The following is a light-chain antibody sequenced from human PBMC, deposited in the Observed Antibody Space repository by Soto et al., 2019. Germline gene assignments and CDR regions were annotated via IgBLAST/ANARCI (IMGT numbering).Light chain of an antibody. CDR3: MQAVQTPPA. CDR1: QSLLHSNGYSY. Sequence: DIVMTQSPLSLPVTPGEPASISCRSSQSLLHSNGYSYLDWYLQKPGQSPQLLIYLGSNRASGVPDGFSGSGSGTDFTLKISRVEAEDVGIYYCMQAVQTPPAFGGGTKVEIK. CDR2: LGS. V-gene: IGKV2-28*01. J-gene: IGKJ4*01.